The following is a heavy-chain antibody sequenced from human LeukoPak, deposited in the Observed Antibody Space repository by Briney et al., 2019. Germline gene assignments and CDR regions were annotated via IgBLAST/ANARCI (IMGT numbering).Heavy chain of an antibody. V-gene: IGHV4-39*07. CDR1: GGSISSSSYY. Sequence: SETLSLTCTVSGGSISSSSYYWGWIRQPPGKGLEWIGSIYYSGSTYYNPSLKSRVTISVDTSKNQFSLKLSSVTAADTAVYYCARDLEYSSGLNWFDPWGQGTLVTVSS. D-gene: IGHD6-19*01. J-gene: IGHJ5*02. CDR3: ARDLEYSSGLNWFDP. CDR2: IYYSGST.